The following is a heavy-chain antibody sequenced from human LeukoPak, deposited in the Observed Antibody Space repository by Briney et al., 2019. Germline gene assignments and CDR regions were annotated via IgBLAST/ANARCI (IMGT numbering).Heavy chain of an antibody. Sequence: ASVKVSCKASGYTFTSYGISWVRQAPGQGLEWMGWISAYNGNTNYAQKLQGRVTMTTDTSTSTAYMELRSLRSDDTAVYYCARAARYCSGGSCSPTFDYRGQGTLVTVSS. J-gene: IGHJ4*02. CDR2: ISAYNGNT. D-gene: IGHD2-15*01. V-gene: IGHV1-18*01. CDR1: GYTFTSYG. CDR3: ARAARYCSGGSCSPTFDY.